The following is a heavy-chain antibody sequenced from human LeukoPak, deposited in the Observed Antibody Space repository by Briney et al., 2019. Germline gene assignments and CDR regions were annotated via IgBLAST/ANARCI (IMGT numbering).Heavy chain of an antibody. CDR3: ARWTSQAFDI. V-gene: IGHV3-11*01. Sequence: GGSLRLSCAASGFTFRDLYMSWIRQAPGKGLEWVSYLSRSGSITYYADSVKGRFTMSRDNAKNSLYLQMNSLRAEDTAVYYCARWTSQAFDIWGQGTMVTVSS. CDR1: GFTFRDLY. CDR2: LSRSGSIT. D-gene: IGHD3/OR15-3a*01. J-gene: IGHJ3*02.